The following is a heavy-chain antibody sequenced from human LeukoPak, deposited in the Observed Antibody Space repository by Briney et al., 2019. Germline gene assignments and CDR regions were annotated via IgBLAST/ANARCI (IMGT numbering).Heavy chain of an antibody. CDR1: GFTFSSYS. V-gene: IGHV3-21*01. CDR3: ARGNSYYFDY. J-gene: IGHJ4*02. Sequence: GGSLRLSCAASGFTFSSYSMNWVRQAPGKGLEWVSSISSSSNYIYYVDSLKGRFTISRDNAKNTLYLQMNSLRAEDTAVYYCARGNSYYFDYWGQGTLVTVSS. D-gene: IGHD2/OR15-2a*01. CDR2: ISSSSNYI.